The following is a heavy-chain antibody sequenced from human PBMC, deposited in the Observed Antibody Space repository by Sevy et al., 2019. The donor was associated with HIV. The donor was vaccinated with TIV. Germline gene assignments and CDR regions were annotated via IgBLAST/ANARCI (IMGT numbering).Heavy chain of an antibody. V-gene: IGHV3-30*18. CDR2: ISYDGSNE. J-gene: IGHJ5*02. CDR3: AKDPAYNTQWFRNFFDP. D-gene: IGHD1-20*01. Sequence: GGSLRLSCTASGFTFSNYGMHWVRQAPGRGLEWVAVISYDGSNEYYRDSVRGRFTISRDNSKNTLFMQMNSLRPEDTVVYYCAKDPAYNTQWFRNFFDPWGQGTLVTVSS. CDR1: GFTFSNYG.